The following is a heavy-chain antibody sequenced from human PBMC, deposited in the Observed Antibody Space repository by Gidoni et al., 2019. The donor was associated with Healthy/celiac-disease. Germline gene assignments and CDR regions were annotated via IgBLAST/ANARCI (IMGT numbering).Heavy chain of an antibody. Sequence: QVQLVESGGGVVQPGRSLRLSCAASGFTFSSYGMPWVRQAPGKGLEWVAVISYDGSNKYYADSVKGRFTISRDNSKNTLYLQMNSLRAEDTAVYYCAKVSGLGDILTGYLFDYWGQGTLVTVSS. V-gene: IGHV3-30*18. CDR2: ISYDGSNK. J-gene: IGHJ4*02. D-gene: IGHD3-9*01. CDR3: AKVSGLGDILTGYLFDY. CDR1: GFTFSSYG.